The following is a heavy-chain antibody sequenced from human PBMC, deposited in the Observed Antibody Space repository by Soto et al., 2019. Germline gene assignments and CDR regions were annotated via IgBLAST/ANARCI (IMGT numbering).Heavy chain of an antibody. J-gene: IGHJ4*02. D-gene: IGHD1-1*01. V-gene: IGHV1-18*01. CDR2: ISAYNSNT. CDR1: GYTFTSYG. CDR3: ARVGRPKDPYYFDY. Sequence: ASVKVSCKASGYTFTSYGISWVRQAPGQGLEWMGWISAYNSNTNYAQKLQGRVTMTTDTSTSTAYMELRSLRSDDTAVYYCARVGRPKDPYYFDYWGQGTLVTVSS.